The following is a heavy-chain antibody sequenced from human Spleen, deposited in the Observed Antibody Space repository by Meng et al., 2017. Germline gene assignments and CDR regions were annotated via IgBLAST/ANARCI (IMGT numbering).Heavy chain of an antibody. CDR1: GGSFSDYY. D-gene: IGHD3-10*01. CDR3: ARRRNYYGSGTPWGIDY. J-gene: IGHJ4*02. V-gene: IGHV4-34*01. Sequence: QVPLQQWGAGLLTPSETLSLTCVVSGGSFSDYYWSWIRQPPGKGLEWIGEINHSGSTNYNPSLESRATISVDTSQNNLSLKLSSVTAADTAVYYCARRRNYYGSGTPWGIDYWGQGTLVTVSS. CDR2: INHSGST.